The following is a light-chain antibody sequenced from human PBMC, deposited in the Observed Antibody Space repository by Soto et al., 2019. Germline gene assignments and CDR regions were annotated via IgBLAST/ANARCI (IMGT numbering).Light chain of an antibody. CDR1: QSVSSN. CDR3: QQYHNWSSET. CDR2: GAS. J-gene: IGKJ3*01. Sequence: EIVMTQSPATLSVSPGERATLSCRASQSVSSNLAWYQQKPGQAPRLVIYGASTRATGIPARFSGSGSVTDFTLTISNLQSEDVAAYYCQQYHNWSSETFGPGTKVDIK. V-gene: IGKV3-15*01.